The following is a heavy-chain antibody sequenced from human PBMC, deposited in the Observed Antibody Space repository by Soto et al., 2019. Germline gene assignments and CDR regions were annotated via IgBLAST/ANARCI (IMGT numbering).Heavy chain of an antibody. D-gene: IGHD3-22*01. CDR2: ISAYNGNT. CDR1: GYTFTSYG. J-gene: IGHJ4*02. Sequence: ASVKVSCKASGYTFTSYGISWVRQAPGQGLEWMGWISAYNGNTNYAQKLQGRVTMTTDTSTSTAYMELRSLRSDDTAVYYCARGRDYYDSSGYCVDYWGQGTLVTVYS. CDR3: ARGRDYYDSSGYCVDY. V-gene: IGHV1-18*01.